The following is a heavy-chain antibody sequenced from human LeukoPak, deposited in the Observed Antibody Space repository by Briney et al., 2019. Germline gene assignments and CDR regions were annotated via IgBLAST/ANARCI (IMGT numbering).Heavy chain of an antibody. CDR2: ISYDGSNK. CDR3: ARDFLTVADFDWLFPGY. D-gene: IGHD3-9*01. CDR1: GFTFSSYA. Sequence: PGGSLRLSCAASGFTFSSYAMHWVRQAPGKGLEWVAVISYDGSNKYYADSVKGRFTISRDNSKNTLYLQMNSLRAEDTAVYYCARDFLTVADFDWLFPGYWGQGTLVTVSS. J-gene: IGHJ4*02. V-gene: IGHV3-30-3*01.